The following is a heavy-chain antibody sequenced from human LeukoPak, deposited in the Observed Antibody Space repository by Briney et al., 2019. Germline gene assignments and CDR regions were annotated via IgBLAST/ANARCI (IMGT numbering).Heavy chain of an antibody. Sequence: PSETLSLTCTVSGGSITNYYWGWIRQPPGKGLEWIGYIYYSGSTNYNPSLKSRVTISVDTSKNQFSLKLSSVTAADTAVYYCARESNYGSGSYGTWDNRPTYWAFDIWGQGTMVTVSS. J-gene: IGHJ3*02. CDR1: GGSITNYY. V-gene: IGHV4-59*01. CDR3: ARESNYGSGSYGTWDNRPTYWAFDI. CDR2: IYYSGST. D-gene: IGHD3-10*01.